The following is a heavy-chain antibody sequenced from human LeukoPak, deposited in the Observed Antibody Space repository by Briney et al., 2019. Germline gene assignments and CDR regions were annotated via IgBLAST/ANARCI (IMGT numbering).Heavy chain of an antibody. V-gene: IGHV3-23*01. Sequence: GGSLRLSCAASGFTFSSYGMHWVRQAPGKGLEWVSAISGSGGATFYADSVGGRFTISRDNTKNTLYLQMSSLRAEDTAIYYCAKGYSSGTYYIDYWGQGTLVTVSS. CDR1: GFTFSSYG. CDR2: ISGSGGAT. J-gene: IGHJ4*02. D-gene: IGHD3-10*01. CDR3: AKGYSSGTYYIDY.